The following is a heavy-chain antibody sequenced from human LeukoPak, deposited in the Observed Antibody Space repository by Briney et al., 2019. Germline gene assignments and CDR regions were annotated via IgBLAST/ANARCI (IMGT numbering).Heavy chain of an antibody. Sequence: PSETLSLTCTVSGGSISSFYWSWIRLPPGKGLEWIGYISYTWSTNYHPSFKSRVTMSIDTSKNQFSLNLTSVTAADTAVYYCARVTSSSWYLFFDYWGQGTLVTVSS. CDR2: ISYTWST. CDR3: ARVTSSSWYLFFDY. J-gene: IGHJ4*02. V-gene: IGHV4-59*01. D-gene: IGHD6-13*01. CDR1: GGSISSFY.